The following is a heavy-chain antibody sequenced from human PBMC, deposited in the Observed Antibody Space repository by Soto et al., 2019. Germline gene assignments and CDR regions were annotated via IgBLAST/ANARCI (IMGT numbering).Heavy chain of an antibody. CDR3: VRGGETGFDY. CDR1: GFTFSSYD. J-gene: IGHJ4*02. CDR2: LAIAGAT. Sequence: EVHLVESGGLLVQPGGSLRLSCAASGFTFSSYDMHWVRQATGKGLEWVSGLAIAGATFYAGSVKGRFTISRENVKNSLYLQMNSRRAGDTAVYYCVRGGETGFDYWGQGTLVTVST. D-gene: IGHD3-16*01. V-gene: IGHV3-13*01.